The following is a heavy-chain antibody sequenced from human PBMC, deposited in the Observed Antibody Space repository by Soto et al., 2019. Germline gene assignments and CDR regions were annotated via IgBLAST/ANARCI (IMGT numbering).Heavy chain of an antibody. CDR1: GGTFSSYT. CDR3: ASGPVRGWGYYYYYYGMDV. Sequence: QVQLVQSGAEVKKPGSSVKVSCKASGGTFSSYTISWVRQAPGQGLEWMGRIIPILGIANYAQKFQGRVTITADKSTSTAYMELSSLRSEDTAVYYCASGPVRGWGYYYYYYGMDVWGQGTTVTVSS. V-gene: IGHV1-69*02. CDR2: IIPILGIA. J-gene: IGHJ6*02. D-gene: IGHD6-19*01.